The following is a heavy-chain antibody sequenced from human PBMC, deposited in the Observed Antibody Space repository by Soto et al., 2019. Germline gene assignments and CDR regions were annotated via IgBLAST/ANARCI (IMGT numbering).Heavy chain of an antibody. CDR2: IDYNGVT. CDR3: GMVVGGGTGQTGPYS. V-gene: IGHV4-39*01. D-gene: IGHD2-15*01. Sequence: SETLSLTCTVSGGSIYTNDYYWGWIRQPPGRGLEWIGNIDYNGVTYYNRSLKSRVPISRDTSKNQSTLRLTSVTAADTALYYGGMVVGGGTGQTGPYSWGPGTMVNVSS. J-gene: IGHJ4*02. CDR1: GGSIYTNDYY.